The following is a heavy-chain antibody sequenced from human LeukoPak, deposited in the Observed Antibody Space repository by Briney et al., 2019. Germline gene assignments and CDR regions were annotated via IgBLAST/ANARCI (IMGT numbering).Heavy chain of an antibody. Sequence: GGSLRLSCAASGFTFSDYYMSWIRQAPGKGLEWVSYISSSGSTIYYADSVKGRFTISRDNAKNSLYLQMNSLRDEDTAVYYCARDLAYYGFWSGYIDYWGQGTLVTVSS. D-gene: IGHD3-3*01. CDR2: ISSSGSTI. CDR1: GFTFSDYY. J-gene: IGHJ4*02. CDR3: ARDLAYYGFWSGYIDY. V-gene: IGHV3-11*01.